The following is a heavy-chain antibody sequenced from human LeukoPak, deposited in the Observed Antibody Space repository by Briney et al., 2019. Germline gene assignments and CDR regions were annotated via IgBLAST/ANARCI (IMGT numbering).Heavy chain of an antibody. Sequence: PVRSLRLSCAASGFTFSSYGMHRVRQAPGNGLEWWAVIWYDGSNKYYADSVKCRFTISIQNSKNTLYLQLNSLIAEETTVYYCSRTAIVGATNCDYWAGGTLVPVPS. CDR2: IWYDGSNK. CDR3: SRTAIVGATNCDY. J-gene: IGHJ4*02. V-gene: IGHV3-33*01. D-gene: IGHD1-26*01. CDR1: GFTFSSYG.